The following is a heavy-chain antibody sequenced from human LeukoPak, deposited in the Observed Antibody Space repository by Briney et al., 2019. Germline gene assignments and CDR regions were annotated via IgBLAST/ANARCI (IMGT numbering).Heavy chain of an antibody. V-gene: IGHV3-20*04. D-gene: IGHD2-21*02. CDR1: GFTFDDYG. J-gene: IGHJ4*02. CDR3: ARDYCGGDCYPFDY. Sequence: GGSLRLSCAVSGFTFDDYGMSWVRQVPGEGLEWVSGINWNGGSRGYADSVKGRFTISRDNAKKSVYLKMNNLRGDDTALYYCARDYCGGDCYPFDYWGQGILVTVSS. CDR2: INWNGGSR.